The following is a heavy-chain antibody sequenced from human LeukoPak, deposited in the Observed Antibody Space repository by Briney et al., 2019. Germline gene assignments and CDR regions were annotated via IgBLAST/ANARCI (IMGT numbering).Heavy chain of an antibody. Sequence: GESLKISCKGSGYSFTSYWIGWVRQMPGKGLEWMGIIYPGDSDTRYSPSFQGQVTISADKSISTAYLQWSSLKASDTAMYYCARMITMIVVASDAFDIWGQGTMVTVSS. CDR1: GYSFTSYW. J-gene: IGHJ3*02. D-gene: IGHD3-22*01. V-gene: IGHV5-51*01. CDR3: ARMITMIVVASDAFDI. CDR2: IYPGDSDT.